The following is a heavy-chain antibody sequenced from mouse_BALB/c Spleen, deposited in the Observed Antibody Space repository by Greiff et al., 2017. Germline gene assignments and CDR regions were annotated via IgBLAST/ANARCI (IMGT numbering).Heavy chain of an antibody. CDR3: ERDYYGSSYYFDY. CDR1: GFTFSSYA. Sequence: EVHLVESGGGLVKPGGSLKLSCAASGFTFSSYAMSWVRQTPEKRLEWVASISSGGSTYYPDSVKGRFTISRDNARNILYLQMSSLRSEDTAMYYCERDYYGSSYYFDYWGQGTTLTVSS. V-gene: IGHV5-6-5*01. J-gene: IGHJ2*01. CDR2: ISSGGST. D-gene: IGHD1-1*01.